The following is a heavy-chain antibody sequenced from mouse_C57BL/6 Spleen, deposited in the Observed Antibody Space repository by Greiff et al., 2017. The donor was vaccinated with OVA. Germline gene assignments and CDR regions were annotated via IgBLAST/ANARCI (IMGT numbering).Heavy chain of an antibody. Sequence: EVKLMESGPGLVKPSQSLSLTCSVTGYSITSGYYWHWIRQFPGNKLEWMGYISYDGSNNYNPSLKNRISITRDTSKNQFFLKLNSVTTEDTATYYCARESSSSDYYAMDYWGQGTSVTVSS. D-gene: IGHD1-1*01. CDR1: GYSITSGYY. V-gene: IGHV3-6*01. J-gene: IGHJ4*01. CDR3: ARESSSSDYYAMDY. CDR2: ISYDGSN.